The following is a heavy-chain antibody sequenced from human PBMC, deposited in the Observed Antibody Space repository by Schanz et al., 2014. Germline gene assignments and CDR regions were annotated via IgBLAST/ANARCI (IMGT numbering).Heavy chain of an antibody. V-gene: IGHV3-7*01. CDR3: ARGTCSSSTCYIIYFDY. Sequence: EVQLVESGGGLVQPGGSVRLSRAASGFTFSGSFLLFFLPSPGKGPEWLANVKQDGIEKYYLESVRGRFTISRDNAKNSLYLQLNSLTAEDTAVYYCARGTCSSSTCYIIYFDYWGQGALVTVSS. CDR1: GFTFSGSF. D-gene: IGHD2-2*02. J-gene: IGHJ4*02. CDR2: VKQDGIEK.